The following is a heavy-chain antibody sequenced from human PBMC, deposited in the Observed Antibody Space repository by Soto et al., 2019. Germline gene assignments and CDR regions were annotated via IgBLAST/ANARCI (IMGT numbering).Heavy chain of an antibody. CDR3: AVDLEYSSSLPRNYGMDV. D-gene: IGHD6-6*01. V-gene: IGHV1-69*01. CDR1: GGTFSSYA. CDR2: IIPIFGTA. Sequence: QVQLVQSGAEVQKPGSSVKVSCKASGGTFSSYAISWVRQAPGQGLEWMGGIIPIFGTANYAQKFQGRVTITADESTSTAYMELSSLRSEDTAVYYCAVDLEYSSSLPRNYGMDVWGQGTTVTVSS. J-gene: IGHJ6*02.